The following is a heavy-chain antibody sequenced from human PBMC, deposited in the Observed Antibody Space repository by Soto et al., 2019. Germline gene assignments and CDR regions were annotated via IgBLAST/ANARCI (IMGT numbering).Heavy chain of an antibody. D-gene: IGHD3-10*01. CDR2: VHSDGTTT. CDR3: ARGDRGGFDL. J-gene: IGHJ3*01. CDR1: GFTFDYYW. Sequence: EVQLVESGGGLVQPGESLRLSRAASGFTFDYYWRHWVRQAPGKGLVWVSRVHSDGTTTTYADSVKGRFTISRDNARNTVSLQMSSLRAEDTAIYYCARGDRGGFDLWGHGTVVTVSS. V-gene: IGHV3-74*01.